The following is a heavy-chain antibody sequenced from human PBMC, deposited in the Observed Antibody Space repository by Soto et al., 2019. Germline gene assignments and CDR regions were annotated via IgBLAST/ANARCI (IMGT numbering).Heavy chain of an antibody. CDR3: ARENPDIVVVPAARDAFDI. CDR1: GGSISSGGYY. CDR2: IYYSGST. J-gene: IGHJ3*02. D-gene: IGHD2-2*01. V-gene: IGHV4-31*03. Sequence: SETLSLTCTVSGGSISSGGYYWSWIRQHPGKGLEWIGYIYYSGSTYYNPSLKSRVTISVDTSKNQFSLKLSSVTAADTAVYYCARENPDIVVVPAARDAFDIWGQGTMVTV.